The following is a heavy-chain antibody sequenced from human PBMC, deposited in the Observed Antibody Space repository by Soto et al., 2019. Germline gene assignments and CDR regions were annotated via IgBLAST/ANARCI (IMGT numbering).Heavy chain of an antibody. Sequence: PGGSLRLSCAASGFAFSAYSMNWVRQTSGEGLEWVSIISSTSGTISYADSVKGRFTTSRDNAKNSLYLQMNSLRAEDTAVYYCARRAPGTTGADNYYCYMDVWDKGTTVTVSS. CDR3: ARRAPGTTGADNYYCYMDV. J-gene: IGHJ6*03. CDR2: ISSTSGTI. D-gene: IGHD1-1*01. CDR1: GFAFSAYS. V-gene: IGHV3-48*01.